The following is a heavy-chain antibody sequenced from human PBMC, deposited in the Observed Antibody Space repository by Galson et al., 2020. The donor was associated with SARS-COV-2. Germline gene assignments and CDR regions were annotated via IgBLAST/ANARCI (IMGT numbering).Heavy chain of an antibody. D-gene: IGHD1-26*01. V-gene: IGHV3-30-3*01. CDR1: GFTFSSYA. Sequence: PGGSLRLSCAASGFTFSSYAMHWVRQAPGKGLEWVAVISYDGSNKYYADSVKGRFTISRDNSKNTLYLQMNSLRAEDTAVYYCAREDAPELPPAFDIWGQGTMVTVSS. CDR2: ISYDGSNK. J-gene: IGHJ3*02. CDR3: AREDAPELPPAFDI.